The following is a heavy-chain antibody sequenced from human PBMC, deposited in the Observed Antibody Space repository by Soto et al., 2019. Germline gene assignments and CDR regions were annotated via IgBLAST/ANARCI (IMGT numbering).Heavy chain of an antibody. CDR2: ISWNSDTI. V-gene: IGHV3-9*01. Sequence: GGSLRLSCAASGFTFDDYAMHWVRQAPGKGLEWVSSISWNSDTIGYADSVKGRFTISRDNAKNSLYLQMNSLRAEDTAVYYCVRGSYYDSTGYYLIDYWGQGTLVTSPQ. J-gene: IGHJ4*02. CDR1: GFTFDDYA. D-gene: IGHD3-22*01. CDR3: VRGSYYDSTGYYLIDY.